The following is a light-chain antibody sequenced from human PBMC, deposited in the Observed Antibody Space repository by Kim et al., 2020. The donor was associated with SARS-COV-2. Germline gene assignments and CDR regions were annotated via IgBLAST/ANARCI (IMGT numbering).Light chain of an antibody. CDR1: QSVDSNY. CDR2: DAS. J-gene: IGKJ1*01. Sequence: SPGERATLSCGASQSVDSNYLAWYQQKPGLAPRLLIYDASIRSTGIPDRFSGSGSGTDFTLTISRLEPEDFAVYYCHQYGSSPWTFGQGTKVDIK. V-gene: IGKV3D-20*01. CDR3: HQYGSSPWT.